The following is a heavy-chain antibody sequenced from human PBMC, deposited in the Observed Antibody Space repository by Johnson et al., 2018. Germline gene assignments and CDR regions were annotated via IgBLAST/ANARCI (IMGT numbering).Heavy chain of an antibody. CDR1: GFTFSTYG. CDR3: SKQESDTYYSYYYMDV. Sequence: QVQLVQSGGGVVQPGRSLRLSCAASGFTFSTYGMHWVRQAPGKGLEWVAVISFDGSNKYFADSVKGRFTISRDNSKNTLYLQMNSLRAEDTAVYYWSKQESDTYYSYYYMDVWGKGTTVTVSS. V-gene: IGHV3-30*18. CDR2: ISFDGSNK. J-gene: IGHJ6*03.